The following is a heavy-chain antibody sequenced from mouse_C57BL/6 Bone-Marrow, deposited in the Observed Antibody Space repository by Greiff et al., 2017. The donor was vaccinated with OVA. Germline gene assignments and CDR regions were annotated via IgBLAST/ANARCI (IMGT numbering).Heavy chain of an antibody. D-gene: IGHD2-14*01. CDR2: SRNKANDYTT. CDR1: GFTFSDFY. V-gene: IGHV7-1*01. CDR3: AREGGTDYAMDY. Sequence: EVKVVESGGGLVQSGRSLRLSCATSGFTFSDFYMEWVRQAPGKGLEWIAASRNKANDYTTEYSSSVKGRFIVSRDTSQSILYLQMNALRAEDTAIYYCAREGGTDYAMDYWGQGTSVTVSS. J-gene: IGHJ4*01.